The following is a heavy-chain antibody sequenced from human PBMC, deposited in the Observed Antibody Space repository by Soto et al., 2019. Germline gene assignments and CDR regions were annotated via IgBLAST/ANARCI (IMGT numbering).Heavy chain of an antibody. CDR3: ARGGAAAGTNWFDP. Sequence: SETLSLTCAVYGGSFRGYYWSWIRQTPGKGLEWIGEINHSGSTNYNPSLKSRVTISVDTCKNQFSLKLSSVTAADTAVYYCARGGAAAGTNWFDPWGQGTLVTV. CDR1: GGSFRGYY. J-gene: IGHJ5*02. V-gene: IGHV4-34*01. D-gene: IGHD6-13*01. CDR2: INHSGST.